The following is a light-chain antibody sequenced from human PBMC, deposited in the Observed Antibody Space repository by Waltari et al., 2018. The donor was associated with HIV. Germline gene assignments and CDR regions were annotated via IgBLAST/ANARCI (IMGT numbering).Light chain of an antibody. CDR2: GAS. V-gene: IGKV3-20*01. J-gene: IGKJ1*01. CDR3: QQYGSSPRT. CDR1: QSVSSNF. Sequence: EVVLTQSPGPLSLSPGERATLSCRASQSVSSNFVAWYQQKPGQAPRLLIYGASSRATGIPDRFSGSGSGTDFTLTISRLEPEDFAVYYSQQYGSSPRTFGQGTQVEIK.